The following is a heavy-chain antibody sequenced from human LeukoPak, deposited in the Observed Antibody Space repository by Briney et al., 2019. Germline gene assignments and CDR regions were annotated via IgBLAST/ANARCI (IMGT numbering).Heavy chain of an antibody. CDR1: GFTFSSYG. V-gene: IGHV3-30*02. CDR2: IRYDGSNK. J-gene: IGHJ4*02. D-gene: IGHD2-2*01. CDR3: AKDLGKYCSSTSCYVLGY. Sequence: PGGSLRLSCAASGFTFSSYGMHWVRQAPGKGLEWVAFIRYDGSNKYYADSVKGRFTISRDNSKNTLYLQMNSLRAEDTAVYYCAKDLGKYCSSTSCYVLGYWGQGTLVTVSS.